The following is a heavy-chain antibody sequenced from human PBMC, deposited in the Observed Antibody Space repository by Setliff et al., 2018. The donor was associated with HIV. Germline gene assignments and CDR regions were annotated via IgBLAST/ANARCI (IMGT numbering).Heavy chain of an antibody. V-gene: IGHV4-31*03. Sequence: PSETLSLTCSVSGGSTTSGGYYWSWIRQHPGKGLEYIGYIYYSGSTYYNPSLKSRVTMSIDTSTQQFFLNVTSVTAADTAVYYCARGARLLAAYSDRWDYFYMAVWGKGTTVTVSS. CDR3: ARGARLLAAYSDRWDYFYMAV. J-gene: IGHJ6*03. CDR2: IYYSGST. CDR1: GGSTTSGGYY. D-gene: IGHD1-26*01.